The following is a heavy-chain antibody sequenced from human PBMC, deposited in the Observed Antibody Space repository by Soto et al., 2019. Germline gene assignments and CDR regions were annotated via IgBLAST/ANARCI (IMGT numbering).Heavy chain of an antibody. V-gene: IGHV4-30-2*01. D-gene: IGHD4-17*01. Sequence: QLQLQESGSGLVKPSQTLSLTCAVSGGSISSGGYSWSCIRQPPGKGLECIGYVYHSGSTYYNLYLKSRVTISVDRSKNQFSLKLSSVTAADTAVYYCARGADYGDHTFDYGMDVWGQGTTVTVSS. CDR2: VYHSGST. CDR1: GGSISSGGYS. J-gene: IGHJ6*02. CDR3: ARGADYGDHTFDYGMDV.